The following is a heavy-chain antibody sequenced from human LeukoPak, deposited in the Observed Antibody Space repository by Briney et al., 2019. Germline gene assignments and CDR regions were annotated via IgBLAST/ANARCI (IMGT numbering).Heavy chain of an antibody. D-gene: IGHD3-22*01. CDR2: ISGSGSST. CDR3: AKDDSSGYYYPFDY. Sequence: GGSQRLSCAASGFTFSSYAMSWVRQAPGKGLEWVSAISGSGSSTYYADSVKGRFTISRDNSKNTLYLQMNSLRAEDTAVYYCAKDDSSGYYYPFDYWGQGTLVTVSS. V-gene: IGHV3-23*01. J-gene: IGHJ4*02. CDR1: GFTFSSYA.